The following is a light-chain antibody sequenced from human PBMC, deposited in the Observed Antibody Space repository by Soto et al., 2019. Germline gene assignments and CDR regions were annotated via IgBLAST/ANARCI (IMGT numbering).Light chain of an antibody. CDR1: QSVLFRSDNNNY. J-gene: IGKJ4*01. CDR3: QQYYNTPHT. CDR2: WAS. Sequence: DIVMTQSPDSLAVSLGERATIDCKSSQSVLFRSDNNNYLAWYQHKPGQPPKLLIYWASIWESGVPERFSGSGSGTDFTLTISSLQAEDVAVYYCQQYYNTPHTFGGGTKVEIK. V-gene: IGKV4-1*01.